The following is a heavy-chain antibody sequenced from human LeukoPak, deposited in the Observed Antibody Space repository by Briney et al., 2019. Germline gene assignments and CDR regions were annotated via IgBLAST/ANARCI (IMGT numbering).Heavy chain of an antibody. D-gene: IGHD2-15*01. CDR3: AKLYAPSYCSGGSCYSKGLDDAFDI. CDR1: GFTFSSYA. Sequence: GGSLRLSCAASGFTFSSYAMSWVRQAPGKGLEWVSAISGSGGSTYYADSVKGRFTISRDNSKNTLYLQMNSLRAEDTAVYYCAKLYAPSYCSGGSCYSKGLDDAFDIWGQGTMVTVSS. J-gene: IGHJ3*02. CDR2: ISGSGGST. V-gene: IGHV3-23*01.